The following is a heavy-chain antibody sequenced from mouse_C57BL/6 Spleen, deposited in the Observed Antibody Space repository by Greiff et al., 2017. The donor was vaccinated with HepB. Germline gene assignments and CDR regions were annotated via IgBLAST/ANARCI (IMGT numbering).Heavy chain of an antibody. CDR1: GFNIKDYY. D-gene: IGHD1-1*01. V-gene: IGHV14-2*01. CDR2: IDPEDGET. J-gene: IGHJ3*01. CDR3: AIEFLDCYGSPPFAY. Sequence: EVQLQQSGAELVKPGASVKLSCTASGFNIKDYYMHWVKQRTEQGLEWIGRIDPEDGETKYAPKFQGKATITADTSSNTAYLQLSSLTTEDTAVYYGAIEFLDCYGSPPFAYWGQGTLVTVSA.